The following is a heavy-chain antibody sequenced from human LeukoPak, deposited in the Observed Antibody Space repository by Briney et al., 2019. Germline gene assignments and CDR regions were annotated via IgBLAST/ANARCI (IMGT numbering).Heavy chain of an antibody. V-gene: IGHV4-61*02. CDR2: FYTSGST. D-gene: IGHD6-13*01. CDR3: AGGSWASFDY. J-gene: IGHJ4*01. Sequence: SQTLSLTCTVSGGSISSGSYYWSWIRQPAGKGLEWIGRFYTSGSTNYNPSLKSRVTISVDTSKNQFSLKLSSVTAADTAVYYCAGGSWASFDYWGXXXLVTVSS. CDR1: GGSISSGSYY.